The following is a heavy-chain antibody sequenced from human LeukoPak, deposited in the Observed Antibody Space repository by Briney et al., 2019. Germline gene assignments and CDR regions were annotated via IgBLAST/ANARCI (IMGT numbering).Heavy chain of an antibody. J-gene: IGHJ4*02. CDR3: ARIGSAAFTDY. D-gene: IGHD3-3*02. CDR1: GFTFSTYA. Sequence: GGSLRLSCGASGFTFSTYALNWVRQAPGKGLEWVSAISDSGGAIFYADSVKGRFTMSRDNSKSSLFLQMNSLRAEDTALYYCARIGSAAFTDYWGQGTLVTVSS. CDR2: ISDSGGAI. V-gene: IGHV3-23*01.